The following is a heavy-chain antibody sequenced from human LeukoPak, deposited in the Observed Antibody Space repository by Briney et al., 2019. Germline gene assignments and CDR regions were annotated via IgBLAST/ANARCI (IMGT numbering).Heavy chain of an antibody. D-gene: IGHD2-15*01. CDR3: AKPRDIDSWAFDV. Sequence: PGRSLRLSCAASGFTFSNYGMHWVRQAPGKGLEWVAGISYDGRNKYYADSVKGRFTISRDNSKNTLNLQMNSLRTEDTAVYYCAKPRDIDSWAFDVWGQGTMVTVS. CDR2: ISYDGRNK. J-gene: IGHJ3*01. V-gene: IGHV3-30*18. CDR1: GFTFSNYG.